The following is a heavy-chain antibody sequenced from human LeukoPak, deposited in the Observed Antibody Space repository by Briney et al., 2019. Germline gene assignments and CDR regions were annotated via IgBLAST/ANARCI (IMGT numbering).Heavy chain of an antibody. V-gene: IGHV3-7*01. CDR2: IKQDGSEK. D-gene: IGHD3-10*01. CDR1: GFTFSSYG. J-gene: IGHJ6*03. CDR3: AKVYGSGSPPSSYYYMDV. Sequence: QPGGSLRLSCAASGFTFSSYGMSWVRQAPGKGLEWVANIKQDGSEKYYVDSVKGRFTISRDNAKNSLYLQMNSLRAEDTAVYYCAKVYGSGSPPSSYYYMDVWGKGTTVTISS.